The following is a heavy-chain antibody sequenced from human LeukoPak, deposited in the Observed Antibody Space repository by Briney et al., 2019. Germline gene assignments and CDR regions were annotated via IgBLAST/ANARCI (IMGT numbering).Heavy chain of an antibody. Sequence: GGSLRLSCAASGFTFDRYPMNWVRQAPGKGLEWVSYISTGSGTVHYADSVRGRFTISRDNAKNSLYLQLNSLRVEDTAVYYCARDRRHSYGLGLRGEDYYCYMDVWGKGTMVTVSS. CDR1: GFTFDRYP. J-gene: IGHJ6*03. V-gene: IGHV3-48*01. CDR3: ARDRRHSYGLGLRGEDYYCYMDV. CDR2: ISTGSGTV. D-gene: IGHD5-18*01.